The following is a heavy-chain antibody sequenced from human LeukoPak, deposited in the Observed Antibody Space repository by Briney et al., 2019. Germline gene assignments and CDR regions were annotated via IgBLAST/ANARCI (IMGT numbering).Heavy chain of an antibody. CDR1: GFTFSSYA. CDR2: ISSSSSYI. D-gene: IGHD6-19*01. V-gene: IGHV3-21*04. Sequence: GGSLRLSCEASGFTFSSYAIRWVRQAPGKGLEWVSSISSSSSYIYYADSVKGRFTISRDNAKNSLYLQMNSLRAEDTALYYCAKDTYSSGSYFDYWGQGTLVTVSS. CDR3: AKDTYSSGSYFDY. J-gene: IGHJ4*02.